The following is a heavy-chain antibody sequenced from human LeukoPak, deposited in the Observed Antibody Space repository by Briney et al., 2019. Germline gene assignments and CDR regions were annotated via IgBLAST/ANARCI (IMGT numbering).Heavy chain of an antibody. V-gene: IGHV4-59*01. CDR3: ARDRGVRGAFAFDI. J-gene: IGHJ3*02. Sequence: SSETLSLTCTVSGGSISSYYWSWIRQPPGKGLEWIGYIYYSGSTNYNPSLKSRVTISVDTSKNQFSLKLSSVTAADTAVYYCARDRGVRGAFAFDIWGQGTMVTVSS. CDR2: IYYSGST. D-gene: IGHD3-10*01. CDR1: GGSISSYY.